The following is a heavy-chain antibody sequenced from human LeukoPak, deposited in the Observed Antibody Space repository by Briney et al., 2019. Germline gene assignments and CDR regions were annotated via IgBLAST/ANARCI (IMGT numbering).Heavy chain of an antibody. CDR3: ARVGSGTQTYYYYYYMDV. CDR2: SNTDGSST. CDR1: GFTFSSYW. Sequence: PGGSLRLSCAASGFTFSSYWMHWVRQAPGKGLVWVSRSNTDGSSTSYADSVKGRFTISRDNAKNTLYLQMNSLRAEDAAVYYCARVGSGTQTYYYYYYMDVWGKGTTVTVSS. D-gene: IGHD1-1*01. V-gene: IGHV3-74*01. J-gene: IGHJ6*03.